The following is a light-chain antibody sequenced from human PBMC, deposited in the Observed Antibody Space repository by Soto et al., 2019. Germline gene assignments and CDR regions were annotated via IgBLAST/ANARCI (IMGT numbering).Light chain of an antibody. Sequence: EIVLTQSPGTLSLFPGERATLSCRASQSISSSYSAWYQQKPGQAPSLLINGSSNRATGIPDRFSGGGSGTDFTLTISRLEPEDFAVYYCHQYGSGPPLTFGRGTKVEI. CDR2: GSS. CDR1: QSISSSY. CDR3: HQYGSGPPLT. V-gene: IGKV3-20*01. J-gene: IGKJ4*01.